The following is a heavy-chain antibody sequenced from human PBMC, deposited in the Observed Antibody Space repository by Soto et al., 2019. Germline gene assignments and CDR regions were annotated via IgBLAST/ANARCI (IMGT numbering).Heavy chain of an antibody. CDR2: ISAYNGNT. CDR1: GYTFTSYR. CDR3: ARDAPPEDY. V-gene: IGHV1-18*01. Sequence: QVQLVQSGAEVKKPGASVKVSCKASGYTFTSYRISWVRQAPGQGLEWMGWISAYNGNTNYAQKPQXXXTXXTDTSTSTAYMELRSLRSDDTAVYYCARDAPPEDYWGQGTLVTVSS. J-gene: IGHJ4*02.